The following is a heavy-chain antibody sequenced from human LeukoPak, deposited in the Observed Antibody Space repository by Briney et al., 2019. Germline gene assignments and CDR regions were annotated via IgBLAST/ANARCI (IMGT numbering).Heavy chain of an antibody. CDR3: VPRSRGMDV. CDR2: IKSKGSGGTT. J-gene: IGHJ6*02. V-gene: IGHV3-15*01. Sequence: GGSLRLSCAVSGIPFINAWMTWVRQAPGKGLEWIGRIKSKGSGGTTDCTAPVKGRFTISRDDSKDTVYLQMNSLRAEDTAVYYCVPRSRGMDVWGQGTTVIVSS. D-gene: IGHD2-2*01. CDR1: GIPFINAW.